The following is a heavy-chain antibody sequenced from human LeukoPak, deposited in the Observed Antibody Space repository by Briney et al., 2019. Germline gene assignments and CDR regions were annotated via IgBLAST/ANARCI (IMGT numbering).Heavy chain of an antibody. J-gene: IGHJ4*02. CDR2: IHYTGST. CDR1: GGSISSFF. CDR3: ARSHTVHSGSLDY. Sequence: SSETLSLTCTVSGGSISSFFWNWIRQPPGKGLEWIGYIHYTGSTKDNPSLKSRVTTSVDTSKNQFSLKLSSVTAADTAVYYCARSHTVHSGSLDYWGQGTLVTVSS. V-gene: IGHV4-59*01. D-gene: IGHD1-26*01.